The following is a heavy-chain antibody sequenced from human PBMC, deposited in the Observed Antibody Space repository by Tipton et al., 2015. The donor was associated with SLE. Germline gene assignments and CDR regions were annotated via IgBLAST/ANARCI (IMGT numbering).Heavy chain of an antibody. D-gene: IGHD3-16*01. CDR3: GRGAAGMEGEDYYYMDV. CDR1: GESFSGYY. Sequence: TLSLTCAVYGESFSGYYWTWIRQPPGKGLEWIGEVHDNGYNPSLKSRVTMSVDWAKNQFSLKLRSLTAADTAVYYCGRGAAGMEGEDYYYMDVWGKGTTVTVSS. J-gene: IGHJ6*03. V-gene: IGHV4-34*01. CDR2: VHDNG.